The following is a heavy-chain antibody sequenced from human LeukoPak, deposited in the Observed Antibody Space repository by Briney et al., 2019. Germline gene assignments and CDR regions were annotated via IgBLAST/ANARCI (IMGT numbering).Heavy chain of an antibody. CDR2: INHTGST. V-gene: IGHV4-34*01. CDR3: ARGRIVVVPAAIRYFDL. CDR1: GGSFSGYY. D-gene: IGHD2-2*01. J-gene: IGHJ2*01. Sequence: SETLSLTCADYGGSFSGYYWSWIRHPPGKELEWIGEINHTGSTNYSPSLTSRVTISVDTSKNQFSLKLSSVTAADTAVYYCARGRIVVVPAAIRYFDLWGRGTLVTVSS.